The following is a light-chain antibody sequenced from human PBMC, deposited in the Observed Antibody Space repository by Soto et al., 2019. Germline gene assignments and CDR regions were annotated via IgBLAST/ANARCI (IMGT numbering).Light chain of an antibody. CDR3: SSYTSSSTYV. Sequence: QSVLTQPPSASGSPGQAVTISCTGTSRDIGGYDFVSWYQVRPGEAPQLIIYNVNGRPSGVPRRFSGSKSGNTASLTVSGLQAVDEADYYCSSYTSSSTYVFGTGTKVTVL. V-gene: IGLV2-8*01. J-gene: IGLJ1*01. CDR1: SRDIGGYDF. CDR2: NVN.